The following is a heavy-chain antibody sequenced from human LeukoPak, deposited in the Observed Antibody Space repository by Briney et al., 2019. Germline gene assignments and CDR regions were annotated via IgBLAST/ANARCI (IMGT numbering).Heavy chain of an antibody. CDR2: IRQGGSEK. Sequence: GGSLRLSRAASGFSFNRHWMTWVRQAPGKGLEWVASIRQGGSEKYYADSVKGRFTVSRDDAKNSLYFQMNSLSADDTAVYYCARGPNYGARVDYLDSWGQGTKVTVSS. CDR1: GFSFNRHW. D-gene: IGHD4-17*01. J-gene: IGHJ4*02. CDR3: ARGPNYGARVDYLDS. V-gene: IGHV3-7*01.